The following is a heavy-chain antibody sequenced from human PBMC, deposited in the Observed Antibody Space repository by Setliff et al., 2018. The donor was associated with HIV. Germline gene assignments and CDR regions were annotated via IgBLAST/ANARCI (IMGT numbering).Heavy chain of an antibody. CDR2: ISYDGRNK. D-gene: IGHD3-22*01. CDR3: AKGEGYYYDSSGPAPTTTGSMFYYGMDV. Sequence: SLRLSCAASGFTFSSYAMHWVRQAPGKGLEWVAVISYDGRNKYYAGSVKGRFTISRDNSKNTLYLQMNSLRAEDTAVYYCAKGEGYYYDSSGPAPTTTGSMFYYGMDVWGQGTTVTVSS. V-gene: IGHV3-30*01. J-gene: IGHJ6*02. CDR1: GFTFSSYA.